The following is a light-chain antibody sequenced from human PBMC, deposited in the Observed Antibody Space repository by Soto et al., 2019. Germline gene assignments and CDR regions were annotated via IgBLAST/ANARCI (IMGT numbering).Light chain of an antibody. CDR3: QQYGTSPLT. J-gene: IGKJ4*01. Sequence: EIVLTQSPGTLSLSPGERATLSCRARQSVTSNYLAWYQQKPGQAPRLLIYGVSSRATGIPDRFSGSGSGTDFTLTISRVEREDFAVYFCQQYGTSPLTFGGGTKVDIK. CDR2: GVS. CDR1: QSVTSNY. V-gene: IGKV3-20*01.